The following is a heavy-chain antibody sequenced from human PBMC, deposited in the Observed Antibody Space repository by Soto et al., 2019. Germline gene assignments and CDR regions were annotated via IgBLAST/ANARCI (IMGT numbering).Heavy chain of an antibody. J-gene: IGHJ4*02. D-gene: IGHD3-22*01. CDR1: GGSISSSSYY. V-gene: IGHV4-39*01. Sequence: SETLSLTCTVSGGSISSSSYYWGWIRQPPGKGLEWIGSIYYSGSTYYNPSLKSRVTISVDTSKNQFSLKLSSVTAADTAVYYCARHPDYYDSSGYYYFDYWGQGTLVTVSS. CDR3: ARHPDYYDSSGYYYFDY. CDR2: IYYSGST.